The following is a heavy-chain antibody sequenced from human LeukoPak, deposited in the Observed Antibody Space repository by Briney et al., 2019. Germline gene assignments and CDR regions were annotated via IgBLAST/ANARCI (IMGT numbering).Heavy chain of an antibody. Sequence: ASVKVSCKVSGYTLTELSMHWVRQAPGKGLEWMGGFDPEDGETIYAQKFQGRVTMTEDTSTETAYMELSSLRSEDTAVYYCATGDVGVWYFDLWGRGTLVTVSS. V-gene: IGHV1-24*01. CDR1: GYTLTELS. CDR3: ATGDVGVWYFDL. J-gene: IGHJ2*01. D-gene: IGHD2-21*01. CDR2: FDPEDGET.